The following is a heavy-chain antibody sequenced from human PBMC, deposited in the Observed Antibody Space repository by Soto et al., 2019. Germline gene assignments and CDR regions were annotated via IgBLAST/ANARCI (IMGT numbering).Heavy chain of an antibody. J-gene: IGHJ4*02. D-gene: IGHD2-15*01. CDR2: ISSSSSYA. CDR1: GFRFSDYY. Sequence: AGGSLRLSCAASGFRFSDYYMSWIRQAPGKGLEWVSYISSSSSYAKYADSVRGRFTISRDNAKNSLFLQLNSLRAEDTAVYYCRRDTSVGDRTIDYWGQGTLVTVYS. V-gene: IGHV3-11*06. CDR3: RRDTSVGDRTIDY.